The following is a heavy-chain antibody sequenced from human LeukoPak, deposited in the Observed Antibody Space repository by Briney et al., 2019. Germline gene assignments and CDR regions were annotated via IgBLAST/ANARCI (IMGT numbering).Heavy chain of an antibody. D-gene: IGHD1-26*01. CDR2: FYYSGTT. CDR3: ARGASGTLYDAFDI. J-gene: IGHJ3*02. Sequence: SETLSLTCTVSGGSISTYYWSWIRQPPGEGLEGIGSFYYSGTTHSNPSLKSRATISVDTSKNHLSLKVSSVTAADTAVYYCARGASGTLYDAFDIWGQGTMVTVSS. CDR1: GGSISTYY. V-gene: IGHV4-59*01.